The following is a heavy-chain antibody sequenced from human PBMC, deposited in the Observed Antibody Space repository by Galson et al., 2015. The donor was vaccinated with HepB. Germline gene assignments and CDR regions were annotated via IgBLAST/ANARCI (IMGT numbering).Heavy chain of an antibody. D-gene: IGHD5-18*01. J-gene: IGHJ4*02. V-gene: IGHV4-34*01. CDR3: ARRTGIHPFDY. CDR2: INHSGST. CDR1: GGSFSGYY. Sequence: SETLSLTCAVYGGSFSGYYWSWIRQPPGKGLEWIGEINHSGSTNYNPSLKSRVTISVDTSKNQFSLKLSSVTAADTAVYYCARRTGIHPFDYWGQGTLVTVSS.